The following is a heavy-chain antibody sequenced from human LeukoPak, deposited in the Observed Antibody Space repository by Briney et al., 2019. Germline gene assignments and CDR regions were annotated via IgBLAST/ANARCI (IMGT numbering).Heavy chain of an antibody. CDR3: AREKPETYHLDF. J-gene: IGHJ4*02. Sequence: GASVKVSCKASGYAFTTAYIHWVRQAPGQGLEWVGIIKPGADWTFYAQKFQDRVSMTRDMSTSTVYMELSSLNSEDTAIYYCAREKPETYHLDFWGQGTLVTVSS. V-gene: IGHV1-46*01. D-gene: IGHD1-14*01. CDR2: IKPGADWT. CDR1: GYAFTTAY.